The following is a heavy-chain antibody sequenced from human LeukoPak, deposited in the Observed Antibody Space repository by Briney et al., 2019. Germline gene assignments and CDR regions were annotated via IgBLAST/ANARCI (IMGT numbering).Heavy chain of an antibody. CDR1: GFTFSTYA. CDR2: ISSNGGST. Sequence: GGSLRLSCSASGFTFSTYAMHWVRQAPGKGLEYVSAISSNGGSTYYADSVKGRFTISRDNSKNTLYLQMSSLRAEDTAVYYCVKGAYSGYDNAFDIWGQGTMVTVSS. J-gene: IGHJ3*02. D-gene: IGHD5-12*01. CDR3: VKGAYSGYDNAFDI. V-gene: IGHV3-64D*08.